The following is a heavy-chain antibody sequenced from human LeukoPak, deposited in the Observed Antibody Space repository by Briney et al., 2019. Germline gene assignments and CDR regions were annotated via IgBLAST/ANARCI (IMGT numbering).Heavy chain of an antibody. Sequence: SVKVSCKASGGTFSSYAISWVRQAPGQGLDWMGGIVPIFGTANHAQKFQDRVTITTDESTSTAYMELSTLRSEDTAVYYCASGQPYYYYYYMDVWGKGTTVTVSS. D-gene: IGHD3/OR15-3a*01. CDR1: GGTFSSYA. V-gene: IGHV1-69*05. CDR3: ASGQPYYYYYYMDV. CDR2: IVPIFGTA. J-gene: IGHJ6*03.